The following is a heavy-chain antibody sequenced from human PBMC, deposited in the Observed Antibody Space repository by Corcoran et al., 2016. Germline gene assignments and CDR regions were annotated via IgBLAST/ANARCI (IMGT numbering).Heavy chain of an antibody. D-gene: IGHD2-2*01. J-gene: IGHJ4*02. CDR1: GFTFSGSA. Sequence: EVQLVESGGGLVKPGGSLRLSCAASGFTFSGSAMHWVRQASGKGLEWVGRIRSKANSYATAYAASVKGRFTISRDDSKNTAYLQMNSLKTEDTAVYYCTRLSVVVPAAIDYWGQGTLVTVSS. CDR2: IRSKANSYAT. V-gene: IGHV3-73*01. CDR3: TRLSVVVPAAIDY.